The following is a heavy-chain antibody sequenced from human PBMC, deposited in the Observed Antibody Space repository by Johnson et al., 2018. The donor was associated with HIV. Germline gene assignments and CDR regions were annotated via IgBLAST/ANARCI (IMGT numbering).Heavy chain of an antibody. CDR3: ARDRGELLALSAFDI. V-gene: IGHV3-66*01. CDR1: GLTVSNNY. Sequence: VQLVESGGGLVKPGGSLRLSCAASGLTVSNNYMTWVRQGPGKGLEWVSVLNSGGGTYNADPVTGRFTISRDNSKNTLYLQMNSLRAEDTAVYYCARDRGELLALSAFDIWGQGTMVTVSS. D-gene: IGHD1-26*01. J-gene: IGHJ3*02. CDR2: LNSGGGT.